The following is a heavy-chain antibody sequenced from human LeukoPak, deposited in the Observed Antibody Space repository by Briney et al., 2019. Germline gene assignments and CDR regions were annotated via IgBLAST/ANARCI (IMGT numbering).Heavy chain of an antibody. CDR2: ISSSSSYI. D-gene: IGHD3-22*01. V-gene: IGHV3-21*01. Sequence: PGGSLRLSCAASGFTFSSYSMNWVRQAPGKGLEWVSSISSSSSYIYYADSVKGRFTISRDNAKNSLYLQMNSLRAEDTAVYYCARALTGDSSGYYPSFDAFDIWGQGTMVTVSS. J-gene: IGHJ3*02. CDR1: GFTFSSYS. CDR3: ARALTGDSSGYYPSFDAFDI.